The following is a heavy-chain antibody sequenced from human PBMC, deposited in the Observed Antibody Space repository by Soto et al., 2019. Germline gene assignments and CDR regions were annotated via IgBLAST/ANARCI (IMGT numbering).Heavy chain of an antibody. Sequence: PSETLSLTCTVSGGSISSGGYYWSWIRQHPGKGLEWIGYIYYSGSTYYNPSLKSRVTISVDTSKNQFSLKLSSVTAADTAVYYCCIGIQQLVPLTDWGQGTLVTVSS. CDR3: CIGIQQLVPLTD. D-gene: IGHD6-13*01. CDR2: IYYSGST. J-gene: IGHJ4*02. V-gene: IGHV4-31*03. CDR1: GGSISSGGYY.